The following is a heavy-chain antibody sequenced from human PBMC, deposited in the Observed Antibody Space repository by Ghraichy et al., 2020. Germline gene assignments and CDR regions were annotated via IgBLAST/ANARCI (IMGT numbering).Heavy chain of an antibody. Sequence: GGSLRLSCAASGFTFSSYGMHWVRQAPGKGLEWVAVIWYDGSNKYYADSVKGRFTISRDNSKNTLYLQMNSLRAEDTAVYYCASEFRYPHTPFYYYYGMDVWGQGTTVTVSS. V-gene: IGHV3-33*01. CDR1: GFTFSSYG. D-gene: IGHD2-15*01. CDR2: IWYDGSNK. CDR3: ASEFRYPHTPFYYYYGMDV. J-gene: IGHJ6*02.